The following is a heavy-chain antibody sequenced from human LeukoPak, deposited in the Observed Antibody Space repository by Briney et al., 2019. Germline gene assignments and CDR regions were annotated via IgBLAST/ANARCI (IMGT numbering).Heavy chain of an antibody. CDR1: GFTLSSYG. CDR3: AAIGYSSGWSPG. D-gene: IGHD6-19*01. J-gene: IGHJ4*02. Sequence: GRSLRLSSAASGFTLSSYGMHRVRQAPGTGLERVAVISYNGSIIYYADTVKSRFTISRDNSKTTLYLQMNSRRAEDSVVDYGAAIGYSSGWSPGWGQGTLVTVSS. V-gene: IGHV3-30*03. CDR2: ISYNGSII.